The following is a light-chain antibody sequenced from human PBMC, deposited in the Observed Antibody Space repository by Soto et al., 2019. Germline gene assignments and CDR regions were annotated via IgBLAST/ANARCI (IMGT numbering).Light chain of an antibody. Sequence: QSVLTQPPSASGTPGQRVTISCSGSSSNIGSNTVNWYQQLPGTAPKLLIYSNIQLPSGVPDRFSGSKSGTSASLAISGLQSEDEADYYCAACDDGLHGYVFGTGTKVTVL. V-gene: IGLV1-44*01. J-gene: IGLJ1*01. CDR3: AACDDGLHGYV. CDR1: SSNIGSNT. CDR2: SNI.